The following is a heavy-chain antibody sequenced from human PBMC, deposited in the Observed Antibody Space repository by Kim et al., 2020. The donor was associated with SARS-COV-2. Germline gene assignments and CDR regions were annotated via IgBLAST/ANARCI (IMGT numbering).Heavy chain of an antibody. D-gene: IGHD3-10*02. Sequence: SETLSLTCSVSGDSVTNSNYYWSWIRQPPGEGLEWIGYIYYSGTTNYNPSLNSRVTISLDTSKNHCSLKLTSLTAADTAMYYCAGVFYLGWFDSWGRGTLGTVS. CDR2: IYYSGTT. V-gene: IGHV4-61*03. CDR1: GDSVTNSNYY. J-gene: IGHJ5*01. CDR3: AGVFYLGWFDS.